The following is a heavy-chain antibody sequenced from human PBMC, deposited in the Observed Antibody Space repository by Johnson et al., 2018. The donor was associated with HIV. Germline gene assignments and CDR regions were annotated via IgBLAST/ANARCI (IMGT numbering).Heavy chain of an antibody. CDR1: GFTFSSYA. CDR2: IYSGGST. Sequence: VQLVESGGGLVQPGGSLRLSCAASGFTFSSYAMSWVRQAPGKGLEWVSVIYSGGSTYYADSVKGRFTISRDNSKNTLYLQMNSLRAEDTAVYYCARDSQWELRPDAFDIWGQGTMVTVSS. CDR3: ARDSQWELRPDAFDI. V-gene: IGHV3-66*01. J-gene: IGHJ3*02. D-gene: IGHD1-26*01.